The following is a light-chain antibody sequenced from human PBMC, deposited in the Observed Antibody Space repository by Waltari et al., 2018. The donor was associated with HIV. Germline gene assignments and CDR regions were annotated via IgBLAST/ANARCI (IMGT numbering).Light chain of an antibody. CDR3: QSTDSSGAFV. Sequence: YDLTQPPSVSVSPGQTARITCSGDVLPTAYTYWYQQKPGQAPVLVIHKDIERPSGIPERFAGSSSGTTVTLTISGVQAEDEADYYCQSTDSSGAFVFGTGTRVTVL. V-gene: IGLV3-25*03. CDR2: KDI. CDR1: VLPTAY. J-gene: IGLJ1*01.